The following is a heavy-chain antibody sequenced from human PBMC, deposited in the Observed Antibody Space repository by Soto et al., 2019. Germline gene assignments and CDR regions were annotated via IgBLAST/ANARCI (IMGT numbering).Heavy chain of an antibody. CDR1: GFSFSTYS. V-gene: IGHV3-23*01. Sequence: GGSLRLSCAATGFSFSTYSMTWVRQAPGKGLEWVSSISGSGGSTYYADSVKGRFTISRDNSQNTLYPKMTSLRAEDSAVYYCAKGGSSSSRLTFYYWGQGTLVTVSS. CDR3: AKGGSSSSRLTFYY. D-gene: IGHD6-6*01. CDR2: ISGSGGST. J-gene: IGHJ4*02.